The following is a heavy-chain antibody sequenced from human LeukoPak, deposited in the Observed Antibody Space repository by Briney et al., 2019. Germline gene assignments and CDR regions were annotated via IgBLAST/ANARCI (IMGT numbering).Heavy chain of an antibody. CDR3: ALRSSWYVAFDI. CDR1: GGSISSSSYY. Sequence: PSETLSLTCTASGGSISSSSYYWGWIRQPPGKGLEWIGSIYYSGSTYYNPSLKSRVTISVDTSKNHLSLKLSSVTAADTAVYYCALRSSWYVAFDIWGQGTMVTVSS. V-gene: IGHV4-39*07. J-gene: IGHJ3*02. CDR2: IYYSGST. D-gene: IGHD6-13*01.